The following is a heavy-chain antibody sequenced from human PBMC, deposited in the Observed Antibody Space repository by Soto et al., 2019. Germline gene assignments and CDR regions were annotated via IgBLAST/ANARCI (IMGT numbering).Heavy chain of an antibody. CDR2: IIPLFGTA. CDR1: GGTFSSYA. Sequence: QVQLVQSGAEVKKPGSSVKVSCKASGGTFSSYAISWVRQAPGQGLEWMGGIIPLFGTANYAQKIQGRVTITADESTSTAYMELSSLRSEDTAVYYCARGTGGKGSYGQGAFDYWGQGTLVTVSS. J-gene: IGHJ4*02. D-gene: IGHD3-16*01. CDR3: ARGTGGKGSYGQGAFDY. V-gene: IGHV1-69*01.